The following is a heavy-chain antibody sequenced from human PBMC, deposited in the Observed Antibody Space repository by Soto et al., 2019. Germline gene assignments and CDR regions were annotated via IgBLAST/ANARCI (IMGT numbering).Heavy chain of an antibody. Sequence: QVQLVQSGAEVKKPGASVKVSCKASGYTFTSYDINWGRQATGQGLEWMGWMNPNSGNTGYAQKFKGRVTMTRNTSISTAYMELSSLRSEDTAVYYCARGHVDTAMVTAGFDPWGQGTLVTVSS. CDR1: GYTFTSYD. J-gene: IGHJ5*02. CDR2: MNPNSGNT. V-gene: IGHV1-8*01. CDR3: ARGHVDTAMVTAGFDP. D-gene: IGHD5-18*01.